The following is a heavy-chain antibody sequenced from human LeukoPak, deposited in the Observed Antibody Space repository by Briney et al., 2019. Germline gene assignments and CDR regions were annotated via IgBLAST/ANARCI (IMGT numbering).Heavy chain of an antibody. CDR2: IKQDGSEQ. Sequence: PGGSLRLSCAASGFTFSNYWMSWVRQTPGKGLEWVANIKQDGSEQYYVDSMEGRFTVSRDNAKNSLSLQMNSLRADDTAVYYCARNSGWSVDYWGQGALVIVS. CDR1: GFTFSNYW. D-gene: IGHD6-19*01. V-gene: IGHV3-7*01. CDR3: ARNSGWSVDY. J-gene: IGHJ4*02.